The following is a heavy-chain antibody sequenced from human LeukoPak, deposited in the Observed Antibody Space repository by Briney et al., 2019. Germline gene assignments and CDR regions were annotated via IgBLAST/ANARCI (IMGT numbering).Heavy chain of an antibody. D-gene: IGHD1-20*01. CDR3: AKDWSITGTRGFDY. CDR2: ISYDGSNK. V-gene: IGHV3-30*04. Sequence: GGSLRLSCAASGFTFSSYAMHWVRQAPGKGLEWVAVISYDGSNKYYADSVKGRFTISRDNSKNTLYLQMNSLRAEDTAVYYCAKDWSITGTRGFDYWGQGTLVTVSS. J-gene: IGHJ4*02. CDR1: GFTFSSYA.